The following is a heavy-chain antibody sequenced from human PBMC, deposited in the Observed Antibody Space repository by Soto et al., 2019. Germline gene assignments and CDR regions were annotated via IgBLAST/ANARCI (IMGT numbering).Heavy chain of an antibody. J-gene: IGHJ4*02. Sequence: QVQLVESGGGVVQPGRSLRLSCAASGFTFSSYGMHWVRQAPGKGLEWVAVISYDGSNKYYADSVKGRFTISRDSSKNTLYLQMNSLRAEDTAVYYCANSAGYCSGGSCYPMGYFDYWGQGTLVTVSS. CDR1: GFTFSSYG. CDR2: ISYDGSNK. V-gene: IGHV3-30*18. CDR3: ANSAGYCSGGSCYPMGYFDY. D-gene: IGHD2-15*01.